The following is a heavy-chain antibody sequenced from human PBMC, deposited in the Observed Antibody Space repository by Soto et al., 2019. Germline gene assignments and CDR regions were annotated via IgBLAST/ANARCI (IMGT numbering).Heavy chain of an antibody. D-gene: IGHD3-10*01. Sequence: QVQLVQSGTEVKKPGSSVKVSCKASGDTFSFYTINWVRQAPGLGLEWVGRINPIVSMSNYEQKFQGRVSMTADKSTSTGYMELRSLRSDDTAMYFCAASYGSGYRAFDYWGQGALVIVSS. CDR3: AASYGSGYRAFDY. V-gene: IGHV1-69*02. CDR1: GDTFSFYT. CDR2: INPIVSMS. J-gene: IGHJ4*02.